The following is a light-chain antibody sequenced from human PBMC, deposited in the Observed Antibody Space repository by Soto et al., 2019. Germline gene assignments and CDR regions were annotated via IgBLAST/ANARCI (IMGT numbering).Light chain of an antibody. J-gene: IGKJ1*01. CDR2: KAS. V-gene: IGKV1-5*03. CDR1: QSISSW. Sequence: DIQMTQSPSTLSASVGDRVTITCRASQSISSWLAWYQQRPGKAPKLLIYKASSLESGVPSRFSGSGSGTEFTLTISSLPPDDFATYYCQQYDNGWTFGQGTKVEIK. CDR3: QQYDNGWT.